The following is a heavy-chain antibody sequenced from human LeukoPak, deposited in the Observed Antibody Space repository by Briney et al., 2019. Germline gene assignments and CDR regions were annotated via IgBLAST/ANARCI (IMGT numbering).Heavy chain of an antibody. CDR1: GYTFTSYY. CDR3: AVLPLRGVIIVTDY. V-gene: IGHV1-46*01. Sequence: ASVKVSCKASGYTFTSYYMHWVRQAPGQGLEWMGIINPSGGSTSYAQKFQGRVTMTRDTSLSTAYMELSRLRSDDTAVYYCAVLPLRGVIIVTDYWGQGTLVTVSS. D-gene: IGHD3-10*01. J-gene: IGHJ4*02. CDR2: INPSGGST.